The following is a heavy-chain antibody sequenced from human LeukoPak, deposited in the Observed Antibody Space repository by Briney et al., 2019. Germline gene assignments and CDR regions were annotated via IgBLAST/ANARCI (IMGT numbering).Heavy chain of an antibody. Sequence: SVKVSCKASGGTFSSYAISWVRQAPGQGLEWMGRIIPTFGIANYAQKFQGRVTITADKSTSTAYMELSSLRSEDTAVYYCARDKDDYSNYGPPSGMDVWGQGTTVTVSS. CDR1: GGTFSSYA. CDR3: ARDKDDYSNYGPPSGMDV. D-gene: IGHD4-11*01. V-gene: IGHV1-69*04. CDR2: IIPTFGIA. J-gene: IGHJ6*02.